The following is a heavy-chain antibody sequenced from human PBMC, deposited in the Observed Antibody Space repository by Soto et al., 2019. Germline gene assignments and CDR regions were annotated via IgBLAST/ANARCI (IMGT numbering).Heavy chain of an antibody. D-gene: IGHD2-21*02. CDR2: ISYDGSNK. CDR1: GFTFSSYA. V-gene: IGHV3-30-3*01. Sequence: QVQLVESGGGVVQPGRSLRLSCAASGFTFSSYAMHSVRQAPGKGLEWVAFISYDGSNKYYADSVKGRFTISRDNSKNTLYLQMNSLRTEDTAVYYCASYTLPYCGGDCSYAFDIWGQATMVTVSS. CDR3: ASYTLPYCGGDCSYAFDI. J-gene: IGHJ3*02.